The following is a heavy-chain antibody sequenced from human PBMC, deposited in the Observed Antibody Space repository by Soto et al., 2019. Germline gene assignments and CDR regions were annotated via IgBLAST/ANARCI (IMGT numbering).Heavy chain of an antibody. Sequence: SETLSLTCTVSGGSISSSSYYWGWIRQPPGKGLEWIGSIYYSGSTYYNPSLKSRVTISVDTSKNQFSLKLSSVTAADTAVYYCARLPQADGDYAYYYYYMDVWGKGTTVTVSS. CDR2: IYYSGST. CDR3: ARLPQADGDYAYYYYYMDV. V-gene: IGHV4-39*01. CDR1: GGSISSSSYY. J-gene: IGHJ6*03. D-gene: IGHD4-17*01.